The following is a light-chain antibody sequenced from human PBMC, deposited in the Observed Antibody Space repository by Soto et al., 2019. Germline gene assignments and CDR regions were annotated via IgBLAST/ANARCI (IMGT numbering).Light chain of an antibody. CDR1: SSDVGGYNY. J-gene: IGLJ2*01. CDR2: EAS. CDR3: SSYGGSNNLV. Sequence: QSALTQPPSASGSPGQSVTISCTGTSSDVGGYNYVSWYQQHPGKAPKLMIYEASKRPSGVPDRFSGSKSVNTASLTVSGLQAEDESEYYRSSYGGSNNLVFGGGTKLTVL. V-gene: IGLV2-8*01.